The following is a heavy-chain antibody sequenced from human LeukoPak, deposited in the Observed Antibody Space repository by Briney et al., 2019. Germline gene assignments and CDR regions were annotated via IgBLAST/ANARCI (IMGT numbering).Heavy chain of an antibody. Sequence: GGSLRLSCAPSGFTFSSYWMSWVRQAPGKGLEWVANIKQDGSEKYYVDSVKGRFTISRDNSKNTLYLQMNSLRVEDTAVYYCAKEAYSDDYGDYGVDYWGQGALVTVSS. D-gene: IGHD4-17*01. V-gene: IGHV3-7*01. CDR3: AKEAYSDDYGDYGVDY. CDR1: GFTFSSYW. CDR2: IKQDGSEK. J-gene: IGHJ4*02.